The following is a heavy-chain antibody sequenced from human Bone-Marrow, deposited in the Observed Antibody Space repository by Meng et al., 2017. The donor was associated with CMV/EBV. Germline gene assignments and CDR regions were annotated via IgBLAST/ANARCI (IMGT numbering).Heavy chain of an antibody. V-gene: IGHV3-21*01. D-gene: IGHD4-11*01. Sequence: GESLKISCAASGFTFSSFSMNWVRQAPGKGLEWVSSISSSSGYIYYADSVKGRFTISRDNSKNTLYLQMNSLRAEDTAVYYCAKDYSSYDYYYGMDVWGQGTTVTVSS. CDR3: AKDYSSYDYYYGMDV. CDR1: GFTFSSFS. J-gene: IGHJ6*02. CDR2: ISSSSGYI.